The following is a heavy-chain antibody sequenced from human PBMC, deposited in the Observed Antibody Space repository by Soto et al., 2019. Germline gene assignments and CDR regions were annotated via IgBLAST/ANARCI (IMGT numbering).Heavy chain of an antibody. V-gene: IGHV4-31*03. CDR3: ARDSPPITIFGFDL. D-gene: IGHD3-3*01. Sequence: QVQLQESGPGLVKPSQTLSLTCTVSGGSISSGGYYWSWIRQHPGKGLEWIGYIYYSGSTYYNPSPRSRVTISVDTSKNQFSLKLSSVTAADTAVYYCARDSPPITIFGFDLWGRGTLVTVSS. CDR2: IYYSGST. CDR1: GGSISSGGYY. J-gene: IGHJ2*01.